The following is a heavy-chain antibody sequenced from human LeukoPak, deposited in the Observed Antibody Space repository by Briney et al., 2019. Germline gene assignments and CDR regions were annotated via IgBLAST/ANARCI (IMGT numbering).Heavy chain of an antibody. J-gene: IGHJ5*02. CDR1: GFTFSSYS. Sequence: PGGSLRLSCAASGFTFSSYSINWVRQAPGKGLEWVSSISSSSRYIYYADSVKGRFTISRDNAKNSLSLQMNSLTDEDTAVYYCARVVVVAAPTGWFDPWGQGTLVTVSS. CDR2: ISSSSRYI. V-gene: IGHV3-21*01. D-gene: IGHD2-15*01. CDR3: ARVVVVAAPTGWFDP.